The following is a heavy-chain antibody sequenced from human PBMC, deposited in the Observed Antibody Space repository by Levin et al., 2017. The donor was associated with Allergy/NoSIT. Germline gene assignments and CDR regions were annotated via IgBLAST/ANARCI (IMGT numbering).Heavy chain of an antibody. D-gene: IGHD6-13*01. CDR2: IYYSGST. CDR3: ARVSSSSWPEYFQH. Sequence: PSETLSLTCTVSGGSISSYYWSWIRQPPGKGLEWIGYIYYSGSTNYNPSLKSRVTISVDTSKNQFSLKLSSVTAADTAVYYCARVSSSSWPEYFQHWGQGTLVTVSS. V-gene: IGHV4-59*01. CDR1: GGSISSYY. J-gene: IGHJ1*01.